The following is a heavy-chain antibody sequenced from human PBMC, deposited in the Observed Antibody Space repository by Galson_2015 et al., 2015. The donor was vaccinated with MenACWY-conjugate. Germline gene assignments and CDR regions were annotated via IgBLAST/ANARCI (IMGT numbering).Heavy chain of an antibody. CDR2: MYFSETP. Sequence: SEPLSLTCPVSVGSIRNYYWSWIRQPPGKALEWIGNMYFSETPRYNPSLKSRVTISVDTSRDQFSLKLSSVTAADTAVYYCASGGTHPRSFLQWIDPWGQGSLVTVSS. J-gene: IGHJ5*02. D-gene: IGHD1-26*01. CDR1: VGSIRNYY. V-gene: IGHV4-59*01. CDR3: ASGGTHPRSFLQWIDP.